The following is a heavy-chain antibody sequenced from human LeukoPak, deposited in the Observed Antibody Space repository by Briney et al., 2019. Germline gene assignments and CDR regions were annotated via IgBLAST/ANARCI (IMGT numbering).Heavy chain of an antibody. Sequence: GGSLRLSCAASGLTFCNAWLRWVRQATGTGLELVRRIKSKTDGGTRDYAAPVKGRFTISRDDSKNTLYLQMNSLKTEDTAVYYCTTDWGPSPGPLGCGGDCGRYYYGMDVWGQGTTVTVSS. CDR3: TTDWGPSPGPLGCGGDCGRYYYGMDV. V-gene: IGHV3-15*01. D-gene: IGHD2-21*02. J-gene: IGHJ6*02. CDR2: IKSKTDGGTR. CDR1: GLTFCNAW.